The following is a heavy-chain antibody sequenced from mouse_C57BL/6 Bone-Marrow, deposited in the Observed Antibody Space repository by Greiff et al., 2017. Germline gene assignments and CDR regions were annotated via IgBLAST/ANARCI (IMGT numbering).Heavy chain of an antibody. V-gene: IGHV1-81*01. Sequence: VQLQQSGAELARPGASVKLSCKASGYTFTSYGISWVKQRTGPGLEWIGEIYPRSGNTYYTEKFKGTATLTADKSSITAYMELRSLTSEDSAVYFCANYYGSSYWYFDVWGTGTTVTVSS. CDR1: GYTFTSYG. CDR3: ANYYGSSYWYFDV. CDR2: IYPRSGNT. J-gene: IGHJ1*03. D-gene: IGHD1-1*01.